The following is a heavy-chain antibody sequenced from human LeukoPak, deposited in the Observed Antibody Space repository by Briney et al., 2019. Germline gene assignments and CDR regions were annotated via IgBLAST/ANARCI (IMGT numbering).Heavy chain of an antibody. V-gene: IGHV4-4*09. J-gene: IGHJ4*02. CDR3: ARATPVGGVRFDY. CDR1: GVSISSYY. D-gene: IGHD3-16*01. CDR2: IYTTGDT. Sequence: SETLSLTCTVSGVSISSYYWSWIRQPPGKGLEWIGSIYTTGDTRYNPSLKSRVTISVDTSKNQFSLKLSSVPAADTAVYYCARATPVGGVRFDYWGQGTLVTVSS.